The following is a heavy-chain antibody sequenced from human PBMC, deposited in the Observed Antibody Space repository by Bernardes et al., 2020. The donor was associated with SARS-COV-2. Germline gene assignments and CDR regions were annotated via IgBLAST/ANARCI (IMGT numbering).Heavy chain of an antibody. CDR2: INPNSGGT. D-gene: IGHD3-16*02. CDR1: GYTFTGYY. J-gene: IGHJ6*02. V-gene: IGHV1-2*04. Sequence: ASVKVSCKASGYTFTGYYMHWVRQAPGQGLEWMGWINPNSGGTNYAQKFQGWVTMTRDTSISTAYMELSRLRSDDTAVHYCARARGNYRLYYDGMDVWGQGTKVTVSS. CDR3: ARARGNYRLYYDGMDV.